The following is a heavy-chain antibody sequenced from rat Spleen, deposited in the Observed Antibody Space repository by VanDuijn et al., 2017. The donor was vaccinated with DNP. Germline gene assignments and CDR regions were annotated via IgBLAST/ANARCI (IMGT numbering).Heavy chain of an antibody. J-gene: IGHJ2*01. CDR3: ARGGTIAAISPFDY. CDR1: GFTFSNYG. Sequence: EVHLVESGGGLVQPGRSLKLSCAASGFTFSNYGMAWVRQAPKKGLEWVATISTSGDTSYYRDSVKGRFIVSRDNAKNSLYLQMNSLRSEDTATYYCARGGTIAAISPFDYWGQGVMVTVSS. V-gene: IGHV5S23*01. CDR2: ISTSGDTS. D-gene: IGHD1-2*01.